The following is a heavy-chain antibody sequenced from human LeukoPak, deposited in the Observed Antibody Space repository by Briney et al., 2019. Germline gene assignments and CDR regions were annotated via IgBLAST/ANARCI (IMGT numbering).Heavy chain of an antibody. V-gene: IGHV3-21*01. D-gene: IGHD5-18*01. J-gene: IGHJ4*02. Sequence: GGSLRLSCAASGFTFSSYGMNWVRQAPGKGLEWIASMSSTGSYIYFGDSVRGRFTISRDNAKNSLYLQMNSLRVEDTAVYYCARDHGEDRPMVWSFYFDSWGQGTLVTVSS. CDR2: MSSTGSYI. CDR1: GFTFSSYG. CDR3: ARDHGEDRPMVWSFYFDS.